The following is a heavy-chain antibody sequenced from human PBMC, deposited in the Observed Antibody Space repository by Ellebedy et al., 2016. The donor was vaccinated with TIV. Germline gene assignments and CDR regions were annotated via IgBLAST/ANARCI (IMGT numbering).Heavy chain of an antibody. J-gene: IGHJ6*02. V-gene: IGHV3-23*01. CDR1: GFTFSSYA. CDR2: ISGSGGST. Sequence: GGSLRLXCAASGFTFSSYAMSWVRQAPGKGLEWVSAISGSGGSTYYADSVKGRFTISRDNYKNTVFLQMDSLRAEDTAVYYCAKGLAIGYSDYSYYALDVWGRGTTVTVSS. D-gene: IGHD5-18*01. CDR3: AKGLAIGYSDYSYYALDV.